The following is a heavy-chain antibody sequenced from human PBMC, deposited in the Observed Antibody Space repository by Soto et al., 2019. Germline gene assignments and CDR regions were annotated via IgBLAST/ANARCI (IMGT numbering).Heavy chain of an antibody. D-gene: IGHD2-8*02. Sequence: LSIRSGVCNESMYISVDYGTWISQPPGKGLEWIVYIYYSGLTDYNPSLKSRLTISVDRSKNEFYLKMRSVTAADTAVYYCASLRGFTVYPGDWGQAALVSAAS. V-gene: IGHV4-30-4*01. J-gene: IGHJ4*02. CDR3: ASLRGFTVYPGD. CDR2: IYYSGLT. CDR1: NESMYISVDY.